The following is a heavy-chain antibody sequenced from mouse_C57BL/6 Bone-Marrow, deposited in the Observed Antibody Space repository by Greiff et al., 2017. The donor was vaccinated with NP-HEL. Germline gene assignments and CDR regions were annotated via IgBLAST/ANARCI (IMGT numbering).Heavy chain of an antibody. J-gene: IGHJ3*01. CDR1: GFTFSSYA. CDR2: ISDGGSYT. V-gene: IGHV5-4*01. D-gene: IGHD2-3*01. Sequence: EVQLVESGGGLVKPGGSLKLSCAASGFTFSSYAMSWVRQTPEKRLEWVATISDGGSYTYYPDNVKGRFTISRDNAKNNLYLQMSHLKSEDTAMYYCARDWDDGYSFAYWGQGTLVTVSA. CDR3: ARDWDDGYSFAY.